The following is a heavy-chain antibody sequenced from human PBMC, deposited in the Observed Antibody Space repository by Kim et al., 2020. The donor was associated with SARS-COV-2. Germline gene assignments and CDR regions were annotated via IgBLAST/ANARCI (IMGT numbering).Heavy chain of an antibody. V-gene: IGHV3-33*05. CDR2: ISYDGSNK. Sequence: GGFLRLSCAASGFTFSSYGMHWVRQAPGKGLEWVAVISYDGSNKYYADSVKGRFTISRDNSKNTLYLQMNSLRAEDTAVYYCASTDYYGSGSYRPVDVWGQGTTVTVSS. CDR3: ASTDYYGSGSYRPVDV. J-gene: IGHJ6*02. D-gene: IGHD3-10*01. CDR1: GFTFSSYG.